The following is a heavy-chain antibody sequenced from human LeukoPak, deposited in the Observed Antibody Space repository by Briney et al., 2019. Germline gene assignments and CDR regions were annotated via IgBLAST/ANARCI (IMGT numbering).Heavy chain of an antibody. V-gene: IGHV3-11*01. CDR2: ISSSGSTI. D-gene: IGHD5-12*01. CDR1: GFTFSDYY. CDR3: GSGSGYVPPLN. J-gene: IGHJ4*02. Sequence: GGSLRLSCAASGFTFSDYYMSWIRQAPGKGLEWVSYISSSGSTIYYANSVKGRFTISRDNAKNSLYLQMNSLRAEDTAVYYCGSGSGYVPPLNWGQGTLVTVSS.